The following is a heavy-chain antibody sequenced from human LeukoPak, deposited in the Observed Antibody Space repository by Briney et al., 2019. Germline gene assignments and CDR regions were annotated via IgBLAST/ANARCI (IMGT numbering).Heavy chain of an antibody. Sequence: PGGSLRLSCAASGFTFSSYAMSWVRQTPGQGLQWVSAVSGSGGSTYYADSVKGRFTISRDNSQNTLYLQMNSLRAEDTAVYCCAKVGATQDFWGQGTLVTVSS. CDR1: GFTFSSYA. CDR3: AKVGATQDF. D-gene: IGHD1-26*01. J-gene: IGHJ4*02. V-gene: IGHV3-23*01. CDR2: VSGSGGST.